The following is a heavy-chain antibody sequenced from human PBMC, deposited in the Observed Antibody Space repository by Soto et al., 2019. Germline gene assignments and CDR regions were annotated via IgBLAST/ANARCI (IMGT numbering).Heavy chain of an antibody. CDR2: IYYSGST. Sequence: NPSETLSLTCTVCGDSVSSGSYYWSWIRQPPGKGLEWIGYIYYSGSTNYNPSLKSRVTISVDTSKNQFSLKLSSVTAADTAVYYCARGASRRYDSSGYYPNWFDPWGQGTLVTVSS. CDR3: ARGASRRYDSSGYYPNWFDP. CDR1: GDSVSSGSYY. J-gene: IGHJ5*02. D-gene: IGHD3-22*01. V-gene: IGHV4-61*01.